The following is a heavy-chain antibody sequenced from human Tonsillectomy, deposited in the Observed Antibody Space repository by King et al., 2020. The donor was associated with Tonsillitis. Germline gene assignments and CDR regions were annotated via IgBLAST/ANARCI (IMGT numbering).Heavy chain of an antibody. CDR3: AREFKRDCSSTSCHFLY. V-gene: IGHV7-4-1*02. CDR2: INTNTGNP. Sequence: VQLVQSGSELKKPVASVKVSCKASGYTFTSYAMNWVRQAPGQGLEWMGWINTNTGNPTYAQGFTGRFVFSLDTSVTTAYLQISILKAEDTAVYYCAREFKRDCSSTSCHFLYWGQGTLVTVSS. J-gene: IGHJ4*02. D-gene: IGHD2-2*01. CDR1: GYTFTSYA.